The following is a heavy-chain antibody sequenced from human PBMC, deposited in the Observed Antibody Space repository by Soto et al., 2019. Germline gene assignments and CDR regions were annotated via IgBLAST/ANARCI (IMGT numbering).Heavy chain of an antibody. CDR1: SGSVSTYY. Sequence: SETLSLTCTVASGSVSTYYWCWIRQPAGKGLEWIGRIFVNGNTNYNPSLRSRVTISVDTSKGQFYLNLTSVTAADTAVYFCARSGGSYNFDSWGQGILVTVSS. CDR2: IFVNGNT. V-gene: IGHV4-4*07. J-gene: IGHJ4*02. D-gene: IGHD1-1*01. CDR3: ARSGGSYNFDS.